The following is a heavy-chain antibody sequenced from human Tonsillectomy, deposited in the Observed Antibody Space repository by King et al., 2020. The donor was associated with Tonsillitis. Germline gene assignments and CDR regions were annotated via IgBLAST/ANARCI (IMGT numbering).Heavy chain of an antibody. V-gene: IGHV3-23*04. CDR3: AKDITTGTTVPPSAKRRAGY. D-gene: IGHD1-1*01. J-gene: IGHJ4*02. CDR1: GFTFSSYA. Sequence: DVQLVESGGGLVQPGGSLRLSCAASGFTFSSYAMSWVRQAPGKGLEWVSGISGSGGSTYYADSVKGRFTISRDNSKNTLFLEMNSLRAEDTAVYYCAKDITTGTTVPPSAKRRAGYWGQGTLVTVSS. CDR2: ISGSGGST.